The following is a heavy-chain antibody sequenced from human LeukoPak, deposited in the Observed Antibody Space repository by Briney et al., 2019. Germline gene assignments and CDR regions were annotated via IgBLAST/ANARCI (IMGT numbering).Heavy chain of an antibody. V-gene: IGHV1-46*01. Sequence: ASVKVFCKASGYTYTSYYMHWVRQAPGQGLEWMGIINPSGGSTSYAQKFQGRVTMTRDTSTSTVYMELSSLRSEDTAVYYCATRGYSYGSLVDYWGQGTLVTVSS. J-gene: IGHJ4*02. CDR3: ATRGYSYGSLVDY. CDR1: GYTYTSYY. D-gene: IGHD5-18*01. CDR2: INPSGGST.